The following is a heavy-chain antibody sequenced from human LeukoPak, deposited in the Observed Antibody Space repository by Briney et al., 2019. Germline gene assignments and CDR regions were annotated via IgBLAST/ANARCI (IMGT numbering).Heavy chain of an antibody. CDR3: ARMKINWNDEGGY. CDR1: GYTFIGYY. V-gene: IGHV1-2*02. Sequence: ASVKVSCKASGYTFIGYYMHWVRQAPGQGLEWMGWINPNSGGTNYAQKFQGRVTMTRDTSISTAYMELSRLRSDDTAVYYCARMKINWNDEGGYWGQGTLVTVSS. CDR2: INPNSGGT. D-gene: IGHD1-20*01. J-gene: IGHJ4*02.